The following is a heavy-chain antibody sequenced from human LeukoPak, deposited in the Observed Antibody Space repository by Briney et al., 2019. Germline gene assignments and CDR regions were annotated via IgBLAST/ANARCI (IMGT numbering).Heavy chain of an antibody. CDR2: ISGSGGST. V-gene: IGHV3-23*01. CDR1: GFTFSTYG. CDR3: ARAGRYSYDSSGYYYDAFDI. J-gene: IGHJ3*02. D-gene: IGHD3-22*01. Sequence: GGTLRLSCVASGFTFSTYGMSWVRQAPGKGLEWVSAISGSGGSTYYADSVKGRFTISRDNAKNSLYLQMNSLRAEDTAVYYCARAGRYSYDSSGYYYDAFDIWGQGTMVTVSS.